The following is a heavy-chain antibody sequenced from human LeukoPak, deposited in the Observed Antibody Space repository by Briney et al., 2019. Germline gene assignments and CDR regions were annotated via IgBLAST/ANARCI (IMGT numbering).Heavy chain of an antibody. V-gene: IGHV3-11*01. CDR1: GFTFSDYY. CDR3: ARDKSSSWGYYYYGMDV. J-gene: IGHJ6*02. D-gene: IGHD6-13*01. Sequence: PGGSLRLSCAASGFTFSDYYMSWIRQAPGKGLEWVSYISSSGSTIYYADSVKGRFTISRDNAKNSLYLQMNSLRAEDTAVYYCARDKSSSWGYYYYGMDVWGQGTRSPSP. CDR2: ISSSGSTI.